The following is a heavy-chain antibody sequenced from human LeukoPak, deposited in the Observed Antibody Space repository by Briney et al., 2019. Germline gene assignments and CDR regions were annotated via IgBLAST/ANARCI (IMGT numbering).Heavy chain of an antibody. CDR1: AFTFSSYS. CDR3: ARDRSRGLLDAFDI. CDR2: ISSSSTYI. Sequence: GGSLRLSCAASAFTFSSYSMNWVRQAPGKGLEWVSSISSSSTYIYYADSVKGRFTISRDNAKNSLYLQMNSLRAEDTAVYYCARDRSRGLLDAFDIWGQGTMVTVSS. J-gene: IGHJ3*02. D-gene: IGHD3-10*01. V-gene: IGHV3-21*01.